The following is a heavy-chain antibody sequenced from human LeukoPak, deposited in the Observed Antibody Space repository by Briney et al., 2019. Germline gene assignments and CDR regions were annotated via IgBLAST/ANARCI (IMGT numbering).Heavy chain of an antibody. CDR3: AREYSSSVPPLEVNWFDP. CDR1: GYTLTTYG. V-gene: IGHV1-18*01. D-gene: IGHD6-6*01. J-gene: IGHJ5*02. CDR2: ISVYNGNT. Sequence: GASVKVSCKASGYTLTTYGISWVRQAPGQGLEWMGWISVYNGNTNYAQNLQGRVTMTTDTSTSTAYMELRGLRSDDTAVYYCAREYSSSVPPLEVNWFDPWGQGTLVTVSS.